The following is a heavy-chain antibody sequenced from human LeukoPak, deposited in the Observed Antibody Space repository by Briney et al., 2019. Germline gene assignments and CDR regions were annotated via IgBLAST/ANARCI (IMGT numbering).Heavy chain of an antibody. CDR1: GGSISSTNYY. CDR2: IYYSGST. V-gene: IGHV4-39*01. Sequence: SSETLSLTCTVSGGSISSTNYYWGWIRQPPGKGLEWIGSIYYSGSTYYNPSLKSRVTISVDTSKNQFSLKLSSVTAADTAVYYCARRNYGSGKFDYWGQGTLVTVSS. J-gene: IGHJ4*02. CDR3: ARRNYGSGKFDY. D-gene: IGHD3-10*01.